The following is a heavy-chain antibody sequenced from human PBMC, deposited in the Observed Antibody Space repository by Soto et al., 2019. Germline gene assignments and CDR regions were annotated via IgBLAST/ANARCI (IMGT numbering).Heavy chain of an antibody. CDR3: ARESFYDILTGWAFDI. V-gene: IGHV4-31*03. D-gene: IGHD3-9*01. CDR1: VGSISSGGYY. Sequence: QVQLQESGPGLVKPSQTLSLTCTVSVGSISSGGYYWSWIRQHPGKGLEWIGYIYYSGSTYYNPSLKSRVTISVDTSKNQFSLKLSSVTAADTAVYYCARESFYDILTGWAFDIWGQGTMVTVSS. J-gene: IGHJ3*02. CDR2: IYYSGST.